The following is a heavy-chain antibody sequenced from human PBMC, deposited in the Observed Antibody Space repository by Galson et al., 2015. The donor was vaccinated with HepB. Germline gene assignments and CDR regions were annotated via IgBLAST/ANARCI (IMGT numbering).Heavy chain of an antibody. J-gene: IGHJ6*02. CDR3: AKDRLLWFGELFSTVSGVRYYYGMDV. CDR1: GFAASSYS. Sequence: SLRLSCAASGFAASSYSMNRVRQAPGQGLEWVANIKQDGSEKFYVDAVKGRFTISRDNSKNTLYLQMNSLRAEDTAVYYCAKDRLLWFGELFSTVSGVRYYYGMDVWGQGTTVTVSS. V-gene: IGHV3-7*01. CDR2: IKQDGSEK. D-gene: IGHD3-10*01.